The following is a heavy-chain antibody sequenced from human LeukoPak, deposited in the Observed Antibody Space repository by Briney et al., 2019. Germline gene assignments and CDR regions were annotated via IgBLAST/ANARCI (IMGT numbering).Heavy chain of an antibody. J-gene: IGHJ6*03. Sequence: SQTLSLTCTVSGGSISSGSYYWSWIRQPAGKGLEWIGRIYTSGSTNYNPSLKSRVTISVDTSKNQFSLKLSSVTAADTAVYYCARVDSSSPPYYYYYYMDVWGKGTTVTVSS. CDR1: GGSISSGSYY. CDR3: ARVDSSSPPYYYYYYMDV. D-gene: IGHD6-6*01. CDR2: IYTSGST. V-gene: IGHV4-61*02.